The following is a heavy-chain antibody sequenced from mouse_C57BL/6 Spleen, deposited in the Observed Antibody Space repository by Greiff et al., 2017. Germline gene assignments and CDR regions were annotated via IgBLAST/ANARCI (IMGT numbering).Heavy chain of an antibody. D-gene: IGHD1-1*01. Sequence: EVKLMESGGGLVKPGGSLKLSCAASGFTFSDYGMHWVRQAPEKGLEWVAYISSGSSTIYYADTGKGRFTISRDNAKNTLFLQMTSLRSEDTAMYYCARGYDGSSYVGYWGQGTTLTVSS. V-gene: IGHV5-17*01. CDR3: ARGYDGSSYVGY. CDR1: GFTFSDYG. J-gene: IGHJ2*01. CDR2: ISSGSSTI.